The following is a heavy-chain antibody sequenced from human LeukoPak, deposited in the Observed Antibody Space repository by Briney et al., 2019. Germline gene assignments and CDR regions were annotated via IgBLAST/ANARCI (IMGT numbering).Heavy chain of an antibody. Sequence: GALRLSCAASGFTFSSYWMSWVRQAPGKGLEWVANINQDGSEKYHVDSVKGRFTISRDNAKNSLYLQMNSLRAEDTALYHCARDRTSYYYYMDVWGKGTTVTVSS. CDR3: ARDRTSYYYYMDV. J-gene: IGHJ6*03. CDR1: GFTFSSYW. D-gene: IGHD2-2*01. CDR2: INQDGSEK. V-gene: IGHV3-7*03.